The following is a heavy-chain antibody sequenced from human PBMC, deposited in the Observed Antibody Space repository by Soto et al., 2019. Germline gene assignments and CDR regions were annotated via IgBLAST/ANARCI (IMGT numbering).Heavy chain of an antibody. CDR1: GGSISSSNW. CDR3: ASDSAGTTVFQY. Sequence: QVQLQESGPGLVKPSGTLSLTCAVSGGSISSSNWWSWVRQPPGKGLEWIGEIYHSGTTSYNPSLKSRVAISVGKSENQFSLKLSSMTAADTAVYYCASDSAGTTVFQYWGQGTLVTVSS. CDR2: IYHSGTT. D-gene: IGHD1-7*01. J-gene: IGHJ4*02. V-gene: IGHV4-4*02.